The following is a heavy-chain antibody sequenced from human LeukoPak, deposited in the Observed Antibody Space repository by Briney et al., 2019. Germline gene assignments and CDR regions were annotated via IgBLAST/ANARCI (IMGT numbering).Heavy chain of an antibody. CDR1: GHTFTDYY. V-gene: IGHV1-69-2*01. J-gene: IGHJ4*02. D-gene: IGHD2-8*01. CDR2: VDPEDGET. CDR3: ATEPRYCTNGVCSTDY. Sequence: GATVKISCKASGHTFTDYYMHWVQQAPGKGLEWMGRVDPEDGETIYAEKFQGRVTITADTSTDTAYMELSSLRSEDTAVYYCATEPRYCTNGVCSTDYWGQGTLVTVSS.